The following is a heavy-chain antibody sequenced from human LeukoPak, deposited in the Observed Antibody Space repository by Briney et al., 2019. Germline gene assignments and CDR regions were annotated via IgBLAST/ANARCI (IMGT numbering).Heavy chain of an antibody. V-gene: IGHV3-21*01. Sequence: GGSLGLSCAASGFTFSSYSMNWVRQAPGKGLEWVSSISSSSSYIYYADSVKGRFTISRDNAKNSLYLQMNSLRAEDTAVYYCARDSHQQWLSPEYFQHWGQGTLVTVSS. CDR1: GFTFSSYS. CDR3: ARDSHQQWLSPEYFQH. CDR2: ISSSSSYI. D-gene: IGHD6-19*01. J-gene: IGHJ1*01.